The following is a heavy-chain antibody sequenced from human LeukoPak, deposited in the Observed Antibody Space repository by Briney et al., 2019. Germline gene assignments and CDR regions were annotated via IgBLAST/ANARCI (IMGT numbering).Heavy chain of an antibody. D-gene: IGHD5-18*01. V-gene: IGHV3-7*01. CDR1: GFTFSSYW. J-gene: IGHJ4*02. Sequence: GGSLRLSXAASGFTFSSYWMSWVRQAPGKGLEWVANIKQDGSEKYYVDSVKGRFTISRDNAKNSLYLQMNSLRAEDTAVYYCAREEGGAMVLFDYWGQGTLVTVSS. CDR3: AREEGGAMVLFDY. CDR2: IKQDGSEK.